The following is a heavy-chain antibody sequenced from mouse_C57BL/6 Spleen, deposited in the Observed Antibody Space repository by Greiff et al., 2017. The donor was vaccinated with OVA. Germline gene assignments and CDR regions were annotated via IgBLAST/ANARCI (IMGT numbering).Heavy chain of an antibody. Sequence: VQLQQPGAELVRPGASVKLSCKASGYTFTSYWMHWVKQRPIQGLEWIGNIDPSDSETHYNQKFKEKATLTVDKSSSTAYMQLSSLTSEGSAVYYCASGGSITGTGGYFDVWGTGTTVTVSS. V-gene: IGHV1-52*01. D-gene: IGHD4-1*01. CDR2: IDPSDSET. J-gene: IGHJ1*03. CDR3: ASGGSITGTGGYFDV. CDR1: GYTFTSYW.